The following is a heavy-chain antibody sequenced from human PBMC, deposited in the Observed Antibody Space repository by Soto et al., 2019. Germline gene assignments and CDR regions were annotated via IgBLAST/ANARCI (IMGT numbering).Heavy chain of an antibody. D-gene: IGHD3-3*01. CDR2: ISSSSSTI. CDR1: GFTFSSYS. J-gene: IGHJ3*02. V-gene: IGHV3-48*01. CDR3: AGTIFGGLDAFDI. Sequence: EVQLVESGGGLVQPGGSLRLSCAAPGFTFSSYSMNWVRQAPGKGLEWVSYISSSSSTIYYADSVKGRFTISRDNAKNSLYLQMNSLRAEDTAVYYCAGTIFGGLDAFDIWGQGTMVTVSS.